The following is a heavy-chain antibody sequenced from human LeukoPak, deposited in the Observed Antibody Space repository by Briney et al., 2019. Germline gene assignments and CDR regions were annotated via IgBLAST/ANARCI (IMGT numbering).Heavy chain of an antibody. Sequence: PSETLSLTCTVSGDSISSSSYYLDWIRQPPGKGLEWIGSIYYSGSTYYNPSLKSRVTISVDTSKNQFSLKLRSVTAADTAVYYCARKRWLQPFDYWGQGTLVTVSS. J-gene: IGHJ4*02. CDR3: ARKRWLQPFDY. CDR2: IYYSGST. D-gene: IGHD5-24*01. CDR1: GDSISSSSYY. V-gene: IGHV4-39*01.